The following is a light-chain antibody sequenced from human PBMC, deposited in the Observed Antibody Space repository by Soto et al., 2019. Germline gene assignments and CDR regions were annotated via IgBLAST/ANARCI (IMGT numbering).Light chain of an antibody. CDR1: SSDVGGYNY. CDR3: CSYTSSSTRV. J-gene: IGLJ2*01. CDR2: DVS. V-gene: IGLV2-14*01. Sequence: QSVLTQPASVSGSPGQSITISCTGTSSDVGGYNYVSWYQQHPGKAPKLMIYDVSNRPSGVSNRFSCSKSSNTDSLTISGLQAEDEDDYYCCSYTSSSTRVFGGGTKLTVL.